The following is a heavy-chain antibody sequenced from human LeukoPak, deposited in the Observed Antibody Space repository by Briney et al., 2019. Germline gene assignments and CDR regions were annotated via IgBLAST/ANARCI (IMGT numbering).Heavy chain of an antibody. D-gene: IGHD6-13*01. CDR3: ARVLRAKSSSWHHNCFDP. CDR1: GYTFTSYY. V-gene: IGHV1-46*01. CDR2: INPSGGST. J-gene: IGHJ5*02. Sequence: ASVKVSCKASGYTFTSYYMHWVRQAPGQGLEWMGIINPSGGSTSYAQKFQGRVTMTRDTSTSTVYMDLSSLRSEDTAVYYCARVLRAKSSSWHHNCFDPLGQGTLVTVSS.